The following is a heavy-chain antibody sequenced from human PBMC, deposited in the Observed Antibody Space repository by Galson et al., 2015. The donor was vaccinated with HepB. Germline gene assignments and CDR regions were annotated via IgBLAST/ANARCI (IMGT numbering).Heavy chain of an antibody. CDR1: GFSCGDYY. Sequence: ALRLSCAASGFSCGDYYMSWIRQAPGKGLEWISYISNSGNTIYYADSVKGRFTISRNNARNSLYLQMKSLRADDTAVYYCAREGWLRAGYFDDWGQGTRVTVSS. J-gene: IGHJ4*02. D-gene: IGHD5-12*01. V-gene: IGHV3-11*01. CDR2: ISNSGNTI. CDR3: AREGWLRAGYFDD.